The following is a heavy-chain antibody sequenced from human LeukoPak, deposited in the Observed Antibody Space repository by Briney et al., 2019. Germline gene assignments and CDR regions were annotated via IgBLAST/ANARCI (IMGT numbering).Heavy chain of an antibody. CDR2: IIPIFGTA. J-gene: IGHJ4*02. V-gene: IGHV1-69*13. CDR3: ARNCGGDCFIPYFDY. Sequence: SVKVSCKASGYTFTGYYMHWVRQAPGQGPEWMGGIIPIFGTANYAQKFQGRVTITADESTSTAYMELSSLRSEDTAVYYCARNCGGDCFIPYFDYWGQGTLVTVSS. CDR1: GYTFTGYY. D-gene: IGHD2-21*01.